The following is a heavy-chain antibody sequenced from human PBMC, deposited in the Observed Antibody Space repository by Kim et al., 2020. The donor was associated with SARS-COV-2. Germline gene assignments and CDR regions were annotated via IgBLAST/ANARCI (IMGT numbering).Heavy chain of an antibody. CDR3: ASTEAQQLGYYFDY. D-gene: IGHD6-13*01. CDR2: IYYSGST. CDR1: GGSISSSSYY. J-gene: IGHJ4*02. Sequence: SETLSLTCTVSGGSISSSSYYWGWIRQPPGKGLEWIGSIYYSGSTYYNPSLKSRVTISVDTSKNQFSLKLSSVTAADTAVYYCASTEAQQLGYYFDYWGQGTLVTVSS. V-gene: IGHV4-39*07.